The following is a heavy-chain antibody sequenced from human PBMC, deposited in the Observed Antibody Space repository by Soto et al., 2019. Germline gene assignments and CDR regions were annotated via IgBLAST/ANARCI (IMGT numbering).Heavy chain of an antibody. CDR2: IGTAGDT. D-gene: IGHD2-8*01. V-gene: IGHV3-13*01. CDR3: ARGGIVPGGSWRSYSYGMDV. J-gene: IGHJ6*02. CDR1: GFTFSSYD. Sequence: EVQLVESGGGLVQPGGSLRLSCAASGFTFSSYDMHWVRQATGKGLEWVSAIGTAGDTYYPGSVKGRFTISRENANNSLYLQMTTLRAEDTSVYYGARGGIVPGGSWRSYSYGMDVWGQGTTVTVSS.